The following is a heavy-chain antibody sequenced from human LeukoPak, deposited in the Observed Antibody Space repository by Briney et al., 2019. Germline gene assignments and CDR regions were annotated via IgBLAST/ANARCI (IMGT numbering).Heavy chain of an antibody. CDR1: GGTFSSYA. V-gene: IGHV1-69*05. CDR2: IIPIFGTA. CDR3: ARDTRGYSYAFDY. J-gene: IGHJ4*02. D-gene: IGHD5-18*01. Sequence: SVKVSCKASGGTFSSYAISWVRQAPGQGLEWMGGIIPIFGTANYAQKFQGRVTIATDESTSTAYMELSSLRSEDTAVYYYARDTRGYSYAFDYWGQGTLVTVSS.